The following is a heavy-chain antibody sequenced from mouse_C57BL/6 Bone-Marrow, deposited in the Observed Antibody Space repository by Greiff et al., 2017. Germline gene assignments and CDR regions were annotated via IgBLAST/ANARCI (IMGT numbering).Heavy chain of an antibody. Sequence: VKLMESGAELVKPGASVKLSCKASGYTFTSYWMHWVKQRPGQGLEWIGMIHPNSGSTNYNEKFKSKATLTVDKSSSTAYMQLSSLTSEDSAVYYCGPGGFDYWGQGTTLTVSS. CDR3: GPGGFDY. CDR1: GYTFTSYW. J-gene: IGHJ2*01. CDR2: IHPNSGST. V-gene: IGHV1-64*01.